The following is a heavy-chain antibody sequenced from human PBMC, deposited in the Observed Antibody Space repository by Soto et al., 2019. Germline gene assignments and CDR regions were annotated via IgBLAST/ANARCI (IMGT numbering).Heavy chain of an antibody. V-gene: IGHV4-31*03. D-gene: IGHD3-22*01. CDR2: IYYIGTS. J-gene: IGHJ3*02. Sequence: PSETLSLTCTVSGASISSGGYYWGWIRQHPGKGLEWIGFIYYIGTSYYNPSLESRITLSVDTSKNHFSLNLTSVTAADTAVYYCARAYFYDSGAYQNAFDIWGQGTMVTV. CDR1: GASISSGGYY. CDR3: ARAYFYDSGAYQNAFDI.